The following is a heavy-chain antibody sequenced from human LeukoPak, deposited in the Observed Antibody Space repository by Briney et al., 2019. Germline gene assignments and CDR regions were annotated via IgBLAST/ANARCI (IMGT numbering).Heavy chain of an antibody. CDR2: ISAYNGNT. CDR1: GYTFTSYG. Sequence: ASVKVSCKASGYTFTSYGISWVRQAPGQGLEWMGWISAYNGNTNYAQKLQGRVTLTTDTSANTAYMELSSLRSQDTAVYYCGGTYPDDFDIWGQGTMVTVSS. V-gene: IGHV1-18*01. CDR3: GGTYPDDFDI. J-gene: IGHJ3*02. D-gene: IGHD1-1*01.